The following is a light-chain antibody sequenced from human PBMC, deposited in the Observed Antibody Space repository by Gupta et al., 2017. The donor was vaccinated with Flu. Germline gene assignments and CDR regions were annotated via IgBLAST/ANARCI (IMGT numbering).Light chain of an antibody. Sequence: QSVLTQPPSASGTPGPTVTISCSGSRSNIGSNSVYWYQQFPGTAPRLLIYRDNQRPSGVPDRFSGSKSDTSASLAISGLRSEDEADYYCAAWDDSLSGSFGGGTKLTVL. CDR1: RSNIGSNS. CDR3: AAWDDSLSGS. V-gene: IGLV1-47*01. J-gene: IGLJ2*01. CDR2: RDN.